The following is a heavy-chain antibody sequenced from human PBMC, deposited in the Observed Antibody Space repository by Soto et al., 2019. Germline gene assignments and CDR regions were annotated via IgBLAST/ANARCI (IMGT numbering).Heavy chain of an antibody. D-gene: IGHD3-10*01. CDR3: ARDHMVRGVPLAFDI. Sequence: QVQLVQSGAEVKKPGASVKVSCKASGYTFTSYGISWVRQAPGQGLEWMGWISGYNGNTNYAQKLQGRVTMTTDTSTSTAYMELRSMRSDDTAVYYCARDHMVRGVPLAFDIWGQGTMVTVAS. J-gene: IGHJ3*02. V-gene: IGHV1-18*01. CDR2: ISGYNGNT. CDR1: GYTFTSYG.